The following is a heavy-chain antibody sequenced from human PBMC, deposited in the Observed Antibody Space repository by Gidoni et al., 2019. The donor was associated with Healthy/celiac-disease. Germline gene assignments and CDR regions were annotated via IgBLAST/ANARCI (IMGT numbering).Heavy chain of an antibody. CDR1: GFTFSSYE. V-gene: IGHV3-48*03. D-gene: IGHD5-18*01. CDR3: ARERWSYGGRRWFDP. Sequence: EVQLVESGGRLVQPGGSLRLSCSPYGFTFSSYEMNWVRQAPGKGLEWVSYITSSGTTIYYGDSVKGRFTISRDNAKNSLYLQMNSLRAEDTAVYYCARERWSYGGRRWFDPWGQGTLVTVSS. CDR2: ITSSGTTI. J-gene: IGHJ5*02.